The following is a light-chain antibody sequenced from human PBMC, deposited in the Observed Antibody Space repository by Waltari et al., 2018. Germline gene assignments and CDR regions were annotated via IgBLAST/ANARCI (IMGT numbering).Light chain of an antibody. CDR1: RDIRSY. V-gene: IGKV1-9*01. CDR3: QQPPGT. Sequence: DIRMTQSPSSLSASVGDRVTITCRASRDIRSYLAWYQQKSGKAPKLLIFAASTLQSGVPSRFSGSGSGTEFTLTISNLQPEDVATYYCQQPPGTFGGGTKVEIK. CDR2: AAS. J-gene: IGKJ4*01.